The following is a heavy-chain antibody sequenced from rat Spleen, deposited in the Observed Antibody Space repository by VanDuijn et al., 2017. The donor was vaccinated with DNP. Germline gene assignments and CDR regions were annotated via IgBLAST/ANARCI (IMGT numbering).Heavy chain of an antibody. Sequence: EVQLVESGGDLVQPGRSLKLSCAASGFTFSKYGMAWVRQAPTQGLEWVASFSTNGGNSYYRDSVKGRFTISRDNAKPSLYLQMDSLRSEDTATYYCTTHGASYGLNWFAYWGQGTLVTVSS. V-gene: IGHV5S13*01. CDR1: GFTFSKYG. CDR3: TTHGASYGLNWFAY. D-gene: IGHD1-11*01. CDR2: FSTNGGNS. J-gene: IGHJ3*01.